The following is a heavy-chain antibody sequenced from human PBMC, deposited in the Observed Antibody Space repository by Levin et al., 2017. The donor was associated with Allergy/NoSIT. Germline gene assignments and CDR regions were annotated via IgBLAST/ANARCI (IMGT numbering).Heavy chain of an antibody. V-gene: IGHV4-59*01. CDR1: GGSISHYF. J-gene: IGHJ4*02. D-gene: IGHD3-3*01. Sequence: SETLSLTCTVSGGSISHYFWSWIRQPPGKGLEWIGYIYYSGSTNYNPSLKSRVTISVDTSKNQFSLKLSSVTAADTAVYYCASGKYYDRPIDYWGQGTLVTVSA. CDR2: IYYSGST. CDR3: ASGKYYDRPIDY.